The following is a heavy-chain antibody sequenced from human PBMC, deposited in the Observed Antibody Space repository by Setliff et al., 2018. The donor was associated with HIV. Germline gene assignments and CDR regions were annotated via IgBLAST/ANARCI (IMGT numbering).Heavy chain of an antibody. J-gene: IGHJ4*02. CDR3: AKDFHSSGWPYYFDY. CDR1: GFTVSGNY. D-gene: IGHD6-19*01. V-gene: IGHV3-53*01. CDR2: IYSGGST. Sequence: PGGSLRLSCAASGFTVSGNYMSWVRQAPGKGLEWVSVIYSGGSTYYADSVKGRFTISRDNSKNMLYLQMNSLRAEDTAVYYCAKDFHSSGWPYYFDYWGQGTLVTVSS.